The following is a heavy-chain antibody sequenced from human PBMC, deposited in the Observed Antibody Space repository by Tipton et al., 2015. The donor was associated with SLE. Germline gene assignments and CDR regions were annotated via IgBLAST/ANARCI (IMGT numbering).Heavy chain of an antibody. D-gene: IGHD2-15*01. Sequence: LRLSCTVSGGSITSYYWSWIRQPPGKGLEWIGEINHSGSTNYNPSLKSRVTISVDTSKNQFSLKLSSMTAADTAVYYCARGLTQSPDYWGQGTLVTVSS. CDR3: ARGLTQSPDY. CDR1: GGSITSYY. J-gene: IGHJ4*02. V-gene: IGHV4-34*01. CDR2: INHSGST.